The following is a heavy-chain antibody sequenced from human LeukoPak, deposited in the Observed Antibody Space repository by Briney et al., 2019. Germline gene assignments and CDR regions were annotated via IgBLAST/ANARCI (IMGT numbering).Heavy chain of an antibody. Sequence: SGGSLRLSCAASGFTFSNYWMHRVRQAPGKGLVWVSRINSDGSSTSYADSVKGRFTISRDNAKNTLYLQMNSLRVEDTAVYFCSRDIPTSAWYVDYWGQGTLVTVSS. V-gene: IGHV3-74*01. J-gene: IGHJ4*02. D-gene: IGHD2-21*01. CDR1: GFTFSNYW. CDR2: INSDGSST. CDR3: SRDIPTSAWYVDY.